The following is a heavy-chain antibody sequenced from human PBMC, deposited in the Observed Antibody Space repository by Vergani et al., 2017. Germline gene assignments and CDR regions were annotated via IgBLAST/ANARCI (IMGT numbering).Heavy chain of an antibody. CDR2: ISGSGGST. CDR3: AKRPIDGDFWSGYYYDWFDP. D-gene: IGHD3-3*01. Sequence: EVQLLESGGGLVQPGGSLRLSCAASGFTFSSYAMSWVRQAPGKGLEWVSAISGSGGSTYYADSVKGRFTISRDNSKNTLYLQMNSLRAEDTAVYYCAKRPIDGDFWSGYYYDWFDPWGQGTLVTVSS. V-gene: IGHV3-23*01. J-gene: IGHJ5*02. CDR1: GFTFSSYA.